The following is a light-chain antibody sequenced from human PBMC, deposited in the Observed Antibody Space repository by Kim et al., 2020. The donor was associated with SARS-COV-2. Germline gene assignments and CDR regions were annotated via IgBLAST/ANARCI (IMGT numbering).Light chain of an antibody. CDR2: DAS. CDR1: QSVSNY. Sequence: LSPGERATLPCRASQSVSNYLAWYQQKPGQDPRLLIYDASNRATGIPARFSGSGSGTDFTLTISSLGPEDFAVYYCQQRSNWPITFGQGTRLEIK. V-gene: IGKV3-11*01. CDR3: QQRSNWPIT. J-gene: IGKJ5*01.